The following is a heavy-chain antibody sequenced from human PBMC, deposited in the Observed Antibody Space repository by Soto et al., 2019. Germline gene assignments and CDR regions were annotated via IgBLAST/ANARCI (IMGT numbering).Heavy chain of an antibody. CDR3: ARGDEYCSSTSCYQGVDY. CDR1: GFTFTSYD. V-gene: IGHV1-8*01. CDR2: MNPNSGNT. Sequence: QVQLVESGGGLVKPGGSLRLSCAASGFTFTSYDINWVRQATGQGLEWMGWMNPNSGNTGYAQKFQGRVTMTRNTSISTAYMELSSLRSEDTAVYYCARGDEYCSSTSCYQGVDYWGQGTLVTVSS. J-gene: IGHJ4*02. D-gene: IGHD2-2*01.